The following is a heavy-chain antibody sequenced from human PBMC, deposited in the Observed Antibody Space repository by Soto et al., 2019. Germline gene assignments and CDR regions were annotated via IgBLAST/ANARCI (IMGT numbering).Heavy chain of an antibody. CDR2: IGGLGSDT. CDR3: AKDAVPYNGKWDWFDS. J-gene: IGHJ5*01. CDR1: RFTFSDFA. Sequence: DAQLLESGGGLVQPGGSLTLSCAASRFTFSDFAMSWVRQAPGKGLEWVSSIGGLGSDTYYADPVKGRFTISRDNSKNTLYLQMDGLRDEDTALYYCAKDAVPYNGKWDWFDSWGQGTLVIVS. D-gene: IGHD1-20*01. V-gene: IGHV3-23*01.